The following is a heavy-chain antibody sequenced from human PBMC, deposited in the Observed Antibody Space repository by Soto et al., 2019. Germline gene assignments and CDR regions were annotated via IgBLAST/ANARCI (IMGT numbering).Heavy chain of an antibody. Sequence: QITLKESAPTLVKPTETLTLTCAFSGFSLNSDEVGVGWIRQPPGKALECLALLYGNGDTRFSPSLKSRLTITKDTSANLVVLSLANVDPVDTATYYCAHTGHLVDAFDFWGQATLVTVSS. CDR2: LYGNGDT. V-gene: IGHV2-5*01. J-gene: IGHJ3*01. D-gene: IGHD1-1*01. CDR1: GFSLNSDEVG. CDR3: AHTGHLVDAFDF.